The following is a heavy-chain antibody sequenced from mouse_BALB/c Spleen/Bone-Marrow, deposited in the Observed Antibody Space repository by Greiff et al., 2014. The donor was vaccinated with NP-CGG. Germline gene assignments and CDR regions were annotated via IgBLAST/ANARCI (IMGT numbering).Heavy chain of an antibody. CDR2: IDPANGNT. D-gene: IGHD1-1*01. Sequence: VQLKQSGAELVKPGASVKLSCTASGFNIKDTYMHWVKQRPEQGLEWIGRIDPANGNTKYDPKFQGKATITADTSSNTAYLQLSSLTSEDTAVYYCANYYYGYYFDSWGQGTTLTVPS. V-gene: IGHV14-3*02. CDR3: ANYYYGYYFDS. CDR1: GFNIKDTY. J-gene: IGHJ2*01.